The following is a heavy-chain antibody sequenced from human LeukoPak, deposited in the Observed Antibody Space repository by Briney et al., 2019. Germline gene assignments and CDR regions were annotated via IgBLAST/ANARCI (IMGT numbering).Heavy chain of an antibody. Sequence: PGGSLRLSCAASGFTFSSYWMSWVRQAPGTGLEWVANINQDGSEKYYVDSVKGRFTISRDNAKNSLYLQMNSLRAEDTAVYYYARAPHNYCGGDCYLYYFDYWGQGTLVTVSS. CDR1: GFTFSSYW. J-gene: IGHJ4*02. V-gene: IGHV3-7*04. CDR3: ARAPHNYCGGDCYLYYFDY. D-gene: IGHD2-21*02. CDR2: INQDGSEK.